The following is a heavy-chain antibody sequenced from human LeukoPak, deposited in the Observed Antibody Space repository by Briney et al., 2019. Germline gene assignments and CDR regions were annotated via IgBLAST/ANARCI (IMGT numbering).Heavy chain of an antibody. CDR1: GFTFSSYA. V-gene: IGHV3-23*01. Sequence: GGSLRLSCAASGFTFSSYAMSWVRQAPGKGLEWVSAISGSGGSTYYADSVKGRFTISRDNSKNTLYLQMNSLRVEDSAVYYCARDSLMLRGPLVIYYFDFWGQGTLVTVSS. J-gene: IGHJ4*02. CDR3: ARDSLMLRGPLVIYYFDF. D-gene: IGHD3-10*01. CDR2: ISGSGGST.